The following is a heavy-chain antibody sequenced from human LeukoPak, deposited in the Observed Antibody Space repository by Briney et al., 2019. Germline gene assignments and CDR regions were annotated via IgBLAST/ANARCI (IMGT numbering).Heavy chain of an antibody. D-gene: IGHD7-27*01. J-gene: IGHJ4*02. Sequence: GGSPRLSCAASGFAFSSNWMHWVRQTPGKGLVWVSRINSGGSGTSYADSVEGRFTISRDNAKNTLYLQMNSLKGEDTAVYYCATSLGPLTEYWGQGTLVTVSS. V-gene: IGHV3-74*01. CDR3: ATSLGPLTEY. CDR2: INSGGSGT. CDR1: GFAFSSNW.